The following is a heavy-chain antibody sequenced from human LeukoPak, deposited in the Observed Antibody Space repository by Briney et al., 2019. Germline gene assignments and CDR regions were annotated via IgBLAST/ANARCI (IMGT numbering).Heavy chain of an antibody. CDR1: GGSISRSNYY. V-gene: IGHV4-39*07. Sequence: SETPSLTCTVSGGSISRSNYYWGWIRQSPGKGLEWIGSIYFSGSTHYNPSLKSRVTISLDTSKNQYSLKLTSLTAADTAVYYCARGYYDTLTGYYYFDNWGQGTLVSVSS. D-gene: IGHD3-9*01. CDR3: ARGYYDTLTGYYYFDN. CDR2: IYFSGST. J-gene: IGHJ4*02.